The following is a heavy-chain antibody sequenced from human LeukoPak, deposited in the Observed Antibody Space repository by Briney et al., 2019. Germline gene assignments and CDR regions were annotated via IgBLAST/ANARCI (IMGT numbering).Heavy chain of an antibody. Sequence: GGSLRLYCAASGFTFSSYWIRWVRQAPGKGLEWVANIKQDGSEKYYVDSVKGRFTISRDNAKNSLYLQMNSLRAEDTAVYYCAREIAVAGNFGGQGTLVTVSS. J-gene: IGHJ4*02. CDR2: IKQDGSEK. V-gene: IGHV3-7*01. CDR3: AREIAVAGNF. CDR1: GFTFSSYW. D-gene: IGHD6-19*01.